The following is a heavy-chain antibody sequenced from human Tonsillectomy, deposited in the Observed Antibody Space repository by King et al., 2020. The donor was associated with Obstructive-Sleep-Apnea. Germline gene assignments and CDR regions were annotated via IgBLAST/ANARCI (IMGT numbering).Heavy chain of an antibody. CDR3: ARGPSLGEENDY. V-gene: IGHV4-39*07. Sequence: MQLQESGPGLVKPSETLSLTCCVSGGSISTSYYWSWIRQPPGKGLEWIGYIHFGGSTYYNPSLKSRVTISVDTSKNQFSLNLSSVTAADTAVYYCARGPSLGEENDYWGQGTLVTVSS. CDR2: IHFGGST. CDR1: GGSISTSYY. J-gene: IGHJ4*02.